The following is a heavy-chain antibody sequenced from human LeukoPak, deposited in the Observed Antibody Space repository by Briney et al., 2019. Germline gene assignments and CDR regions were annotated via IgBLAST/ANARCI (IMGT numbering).Heavy chain of an antibody. CDR3: ARDKAGIVATGQGGLDY. J-gene: IGHJ4*02. V-gene: IGHV1-18*01. D-gene: IGHD6-13*01. CDR1: GYTFTRYG. Sequence: ASVKVSCKASGYTFTRYGISWVRQAPGQGLEWMGWISAYNGNTNYAQKLQGRVTMTTDTSTSTAYMELRSLRSDDTAVYYCARDKAGIVATGQGGLDYWGQGTLVTVSS. CDR2: ISAYNGNT.